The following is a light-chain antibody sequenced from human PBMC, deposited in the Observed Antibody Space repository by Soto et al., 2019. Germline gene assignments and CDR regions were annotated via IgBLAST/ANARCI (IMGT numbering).Light chain of an antibody. CDR3: AAWNDSLTGVV. V-gene: IGLV1-44*01. CDR1: SSTIGSKT. CDR2: TTN. Sequence: QPVLTQPPSASGTPGQRVTISCSGSSSTIGSKTLNWYQQVPGSAPKLLIYTTNQRPSGVPDRFSGSKSGTSASLVISGLQSEDEADYYCAAWNDSLTGVVFGGGTKVTVL. J-gene: IGLJ2*01.